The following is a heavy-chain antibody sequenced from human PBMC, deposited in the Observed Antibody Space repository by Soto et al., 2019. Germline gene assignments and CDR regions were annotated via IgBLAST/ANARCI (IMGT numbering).Heavy chain of an antibody. Sequence: SVKVSCKVSGYTLTELSMHWVRQAPGKGLEWMGGFDPEDGETIYAQKFQGRVTMTEDTSTDTAYMELSSLRSEDTAVYYCATDCSSTSCYLGAFVYWGQGTLVTVSS. D-gene: IGHD2-2*01. CDR1: GYTLTELS. V-gene: IGHV1-24*01. CDR3: ATDCSSTSCYLGAFVY. CDR2: FDPEDGET. J-gene: IGHJ4*02.